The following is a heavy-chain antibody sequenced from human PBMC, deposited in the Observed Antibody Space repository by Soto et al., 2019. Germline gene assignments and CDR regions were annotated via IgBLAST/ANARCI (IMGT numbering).Heavy chain of an antibody. CDR2: IYYSGST. J-gene: IGHJ4*01. Sequence: PSETLSLTCTVSGASVSSGSYYWSWIRQPPGKGLEWIGYIYYSGSTNYNPSLKSRVTISVDTSKNQFSLRLSSVTAADTAVYYCVRTPIYDFWSGSGAYFFDYWGHGTLVT. D-gene: IGHD3-3*01. V-gene: IGHV4-61*01. CDR3: VRTPIYDFWSGSGAYFFDY. CDR1: GASVSSGSYY.